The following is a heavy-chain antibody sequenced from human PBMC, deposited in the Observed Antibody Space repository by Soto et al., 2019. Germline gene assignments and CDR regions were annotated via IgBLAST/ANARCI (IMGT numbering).Heavy chain of an antibody. D-gene: IGHD6-19*01. Sequence: GASVKVSCKASGGTFSSYTISWVRQAPGQGLEWMGRIIPILGIANYAQKFQGRVTITADKSKNTLYLQMNSLRAEDTAVYYCATRLRIAVAGLDYWGQGTLVTVSS. CDR3: ATRLRIAVAGLDY. J-gene: IGHJ4*02. CDR2: IIPILGIA. CDR1: GGTFSSYT. V-gene: IGHV1-69*02.